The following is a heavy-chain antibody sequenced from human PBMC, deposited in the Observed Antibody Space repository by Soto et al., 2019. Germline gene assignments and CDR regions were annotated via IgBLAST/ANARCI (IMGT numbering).Heavy chain of an antibody. V-gene: IGHV4-59*01. D-gene: IGHD3-10*01. J-gene: IGHJ4*02. CDR2: IYYSGST. Sequence: PSETLSLTCTVSGGSISNYYWSWIRQPPGKELEWIAYIYYSGSTNYNPSLKSRVTISVDTSKNQFSLKLSSVTAADTAVYYCARDARGDEAPMDYWGQGTLVTVSS. CDR1: GGSISNYY. CDR3: ARDARGDEAPMDY.